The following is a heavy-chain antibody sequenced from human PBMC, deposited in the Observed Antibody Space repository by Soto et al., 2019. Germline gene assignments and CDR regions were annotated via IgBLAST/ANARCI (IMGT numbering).Heavy chain of an antibody. V-gene: IGHV1-24*01. CDR2: FDPEDGET. D-gene: IGHD2-15*01. CDR3: ATGIIVVVAATNFDY. Sequence: GASVKVSCKVSGYTLTELSMHWVRQAPGKGLEWMGGFDPEDGETIYAQKFQGRVTMTEDTSTDTAYMELSSLRSEDTAVYYCATGIIVVVAATNFDYWGQGTLVTVSS. CDR1: GYTLTELS. J-gene: IGHJ4*02.